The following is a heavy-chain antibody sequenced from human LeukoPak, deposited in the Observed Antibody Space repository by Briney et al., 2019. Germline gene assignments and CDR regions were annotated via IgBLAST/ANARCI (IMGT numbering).Heavy chain of an antibody. CDR2: IKQDGSEK. J-gene: IGHJ6*03. CDR1: RFIFSSYW. V-gene: IGHV3-7*01. CDR3: VRLVDSAGVGYYYYYMDV. Sequence: GGSLRLSCAAFRFIFSSYWMSWVRQAPGKGLEWVAHIKQDGSEKYYVDSVKGRFTISRGNGQSSLHLQMNSLRAEDTAVYYRVRLVDSAGVGYYYYYMDVWGKGTTVSVSS. D-gene: IGHD6-13*01.